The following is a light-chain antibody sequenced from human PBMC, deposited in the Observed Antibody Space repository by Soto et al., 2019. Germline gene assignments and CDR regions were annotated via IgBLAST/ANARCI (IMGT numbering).Light chain of an antibody. CDR2: KAS. J-gene: IGKJ2*01. CDR1: QTIHVW. CDR3: LQYDTSYT. V-gene: IGKV1-5*03. Sequence: DIQMTQSPSILSASVGDRVTITCRASQTIHVWLAWYQQRPGKAPKLLIYKASTLENGVPSRFSGSGSGTEFPLTISGLHPDDIATYYCLQYDTSYTFGQGTKVEI.